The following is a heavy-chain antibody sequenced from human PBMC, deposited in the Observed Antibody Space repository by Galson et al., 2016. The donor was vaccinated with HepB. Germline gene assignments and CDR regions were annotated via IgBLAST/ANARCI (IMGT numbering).Heavy chain of an antibody. CDR2: IYPGDSDT. V-gene: IGHV5-51*01. Sequence: QSGAEVKKPGESLKISCKGSGYRFTSYWIGWVRQMPGKGLEWMGIIYPGDSDTRYSPSFQGQVTISVDKSNSTAYLHWSSLEASDTAIYYCARLLGLVRLPRGWDSWGQGTLVTVSS. J-gene: IGHJ4*02. CDR3: ARLLGLVRLPRGWDS. D-gene: IGHD6-6*01. CDR1: GYRFTSYW.